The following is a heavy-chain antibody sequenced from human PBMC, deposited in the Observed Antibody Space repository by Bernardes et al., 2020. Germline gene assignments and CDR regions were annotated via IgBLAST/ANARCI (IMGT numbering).Heavy chain of an antibody. J-gene: IGHJ6*04. D-gene: IGHD2-15*01. V-gene: IGHV2-5*02. CDR2: IYWDDDK. CDR1: GVSLSTSGVG. CDR3: AHIVVAREGYYYYGMDV. Sequence: SGPTLVKLTQTVTLTCTFSGVSLSTSGVGVGWIRQPPGKALEWHALIYWDDDKRYSPSLKSRLTITKDTSKNQVVLTMTNMDPVDTATYYCAHIVVAREGYYYYGMDVWGKGTTVTVSS.